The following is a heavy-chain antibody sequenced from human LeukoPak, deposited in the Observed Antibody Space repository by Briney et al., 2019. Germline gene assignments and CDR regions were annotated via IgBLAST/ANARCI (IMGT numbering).Heavy chain of an antibody. V-gene: IGHV3-33*08. CDR3: ARDWGATFDY. J-gene: IGHJ4*02. Sequence: GGSLRLSCAASGFTFSDYYMSWIRQAPGKGLEWVAVIWYDGSNKYYADSVKGRFTISRDNSKNTLYLQMNSLRAEDTAVYYCARDWGATFDYWGQGTLVTVSS. D-gene: IGHD1-26*01. CDR2: IWYDGSNK. CDR1: GFTFSDYY.